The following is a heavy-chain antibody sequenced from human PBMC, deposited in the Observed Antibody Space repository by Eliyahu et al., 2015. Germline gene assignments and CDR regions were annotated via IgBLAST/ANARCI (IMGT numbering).Heavy chain of an antibody. J-gene: IGHJ6*02. Sequence: QVQLQESGPGLVKPSETLSLTCAVSGYSISSGYYWGWIRQPPGKGLEWIGSIYHSGSTYYNPSLKSRVTISVDTSKNQFSLKLSSVTAADTAVYYCARVAAAGYYYGMDVWGQGTTVTVSS. CDR3: ARVAAAGYYYGMDV. D-gene: IGHD6-13*01. CDR2: IYHSGST. V-gene: IGHV4-38-2*01. CDR1: GYSISSGYY.